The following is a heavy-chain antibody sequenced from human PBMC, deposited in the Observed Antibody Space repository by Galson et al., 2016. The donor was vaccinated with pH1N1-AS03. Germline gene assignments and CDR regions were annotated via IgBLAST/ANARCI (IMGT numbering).Heavy chain of an antibody. J-gene: IGHJ4*02. Sequence: LRLSCAVSGLSVAKNYMSWVRQAPGKGLEWVSSIYTGGDTFYTDSVRGRFTISRDDSKNTLYLRMNSLRAADTAMYYCARVDSSTYSDGWVPFDYWGQGTLVTVSS. D-gene: IGHD5-24*01. CDR3: ARVDSSTYSDGWVPFDY. CDR2: IYTGGDT. V-gene: IGHV3-53*01. CDR1: GLSVAKNY.